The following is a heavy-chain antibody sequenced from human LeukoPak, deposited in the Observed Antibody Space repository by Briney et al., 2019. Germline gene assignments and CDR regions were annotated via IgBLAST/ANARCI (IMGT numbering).Heavy chain of an antibody. D-gene: IGHD3-22*01. V-gene: IGHV4-34*01. J-gene: IGHJ6*03. CDR3: ARLRDSSGYRYYYYYYMDV. CDR2: LNHSGST. CDR1: GGSFSGYY. Sequence: SETLSLTCAVYGGSFSGYYWSWIRQPPGKGLEWIGELNHSGSTNYNPSLKSRVTISVDTSKNQFSLKLSSVTAADTAVYYCARLRDSSGYRYYYYYYMDVWGKGTTVTVSS.